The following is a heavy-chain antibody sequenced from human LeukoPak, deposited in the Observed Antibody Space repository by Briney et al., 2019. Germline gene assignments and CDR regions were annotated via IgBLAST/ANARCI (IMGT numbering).Heavy chain of an antibody. Sequence: SETLSLTCTVSGGSISSYYWSWIRQPPGKGLEWFGYIYYSGSTNYNPSLKSRVTISVDTPKNQFSLKLSSVTAADTAVYYCARETSQKGAHYMDVWGKGTTVTISS. CDR1: GGSISSYY. CDR3: ARETSQKGAHYMDV. CDR2: IYYSGST. J-gene: IGHJ6*03. V-gene: IGHV4-59*01. D-gene: IGHD3-16*01.